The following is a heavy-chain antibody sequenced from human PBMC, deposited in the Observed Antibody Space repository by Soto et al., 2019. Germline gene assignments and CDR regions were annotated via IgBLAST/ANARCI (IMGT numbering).Heavy chain of an antibody. CDR3: ARNDCYDFWSGYPEGADY. V-gene: IGHV4-30-4*01. CDR1: GGSISSGDYY. D-gene: IGHD3-3*01. Sequence: SETLSLTCTVSGGSISSGDYYWSWIRQPPGKGLEWIGHIYYSGSAYYDPSLRSRVSISLDTSKNQFSLKLSSVTAADTAVYYCARNDCYDFWSGYPEGADYWGQGTLVTVYS. CDR2: IYYSGSA. J-gene: IGHJ4*02.